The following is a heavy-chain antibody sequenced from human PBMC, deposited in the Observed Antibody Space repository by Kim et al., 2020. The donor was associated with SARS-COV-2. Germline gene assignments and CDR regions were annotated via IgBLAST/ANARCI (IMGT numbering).Heavy chain of an antibody. D-gene: IGHD5-12*01. V-gene: IGHV3-20*04. CDR3: ARVYSGYGHYYYYGMDV. Sequence: GGSLRLSCAASGFTFGDYGMSWVRQAPGKGLEWVSGINWNGGSTGYADSVKGRFTISRDNAKNSLYLQMNSLRAEHTALYYCARVYSGYGHYYYYGMDVWGQGTTVTVSS. CDR2: INWNGGST. CDR1: GFTFGDYG. J-gene: IGHJ6*02.